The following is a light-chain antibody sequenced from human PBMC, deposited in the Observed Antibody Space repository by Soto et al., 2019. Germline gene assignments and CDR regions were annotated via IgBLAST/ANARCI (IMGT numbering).Light chain of an antibody. CDR3: QQYSSYSPIT. CDR1: QDINSF. J-gene: IGKJ5*01. V-gene: IGKV1-5*03. Sequence: IQLTQSPSSLSASVGDRVTITCRASQDINSFLAWYQKKPVRTPKLLIYKASVLETVALSRFSGTGSGTEFTLTINGLQHDDFATYYCQQYSSYSPITFGQGTRLEIK. CDR2: KAS.